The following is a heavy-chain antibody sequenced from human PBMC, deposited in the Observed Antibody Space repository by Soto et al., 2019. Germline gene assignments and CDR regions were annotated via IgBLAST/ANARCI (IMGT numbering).Heavy chain of an antibody. J-gene: IGHJ6*01. CDR3: ARAGLVVVLAATNSPDYGMEV. V-gene: IGHV1-18*04. CDR1: CYTVTSYC. Sequence: ASVKVSCKFSCYTVTSYCMSWGREAPGQGLECMGGISAYNGNTNYAQKLQGRVTMTTDTSTSTVYLELRRLRYDDTAVYYCARAGLVVVLAATNSPDYGMEVWGQGTT. CDR2: ISAYNGNT. D-gene: IGHD2-15*01.